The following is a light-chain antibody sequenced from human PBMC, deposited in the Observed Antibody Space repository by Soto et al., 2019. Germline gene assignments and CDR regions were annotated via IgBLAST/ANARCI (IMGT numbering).Light chain of an antibody. Sequence: EIVWARAPATRSVSPGQRATLSFRASQSVSSNLAWYQQKPGQAPRLLIYGASTRATGVTARFSGTGSETDFTLTISGLQSEDSAVYFCQKYNNWPFSVGQGTRLEI. V-gene: IGKV3-15*01. CDR1: QSVSSN. J-gene: IGKJ5*01. CDR3: QKYNNWPFS. CDR2: GAS.